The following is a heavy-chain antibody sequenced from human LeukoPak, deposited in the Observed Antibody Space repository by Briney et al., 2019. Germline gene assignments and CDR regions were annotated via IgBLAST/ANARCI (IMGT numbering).Heavy chain of an antibody. J-gene: IGHJ4*02. CDR1: GFTFSRYA. V-gene: IGHV3-23*01. Sequence: GGSLRLSCAASGFTFSRYAMSWVRQAPGKGLEWVSAISGSGASTYSADSVKGRFTISRDNSKNTLYLQMNSLRAEDTAVYYCAKQLELSSWADLEYWGQGTLVTVSS. CDR2: ISGSGAST. D-gene: IGHD6-13*01. CDR3: AKQLELSSWADLEY.